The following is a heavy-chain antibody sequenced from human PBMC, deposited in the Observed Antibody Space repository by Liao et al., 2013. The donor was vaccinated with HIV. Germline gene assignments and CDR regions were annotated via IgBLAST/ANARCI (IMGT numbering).Heavy chain of an antibody. V-gene: IGHV4-4*07. CDR1: GGSIGTYY. Sequence: QLQLQEPGPGLVKPSETLSLTCTVSGGSIGTYYWNWIRQPAGKGLEWIGRIYISGRTNYNPSLKSRVTMSVDTSKTQFSLKLSSVTAADTAIYYCARDLAGGHYADYWGQGTLVTISS. CDR3: ARDLAGGHYADY. CDR2: IYISGRT. J-gene: IGHJ4*02. D-gene: IGHD4-17*01.